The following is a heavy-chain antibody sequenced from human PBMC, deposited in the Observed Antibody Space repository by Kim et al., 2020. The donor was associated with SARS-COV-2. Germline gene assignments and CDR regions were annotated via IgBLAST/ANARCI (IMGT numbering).Heavy chain of an antibody. CDR1: GFTFSSYA. D-gene: IGHD3-10*01. J-gene: IGHJ4*02. CDR3: AKRSNYGSGSYYKGDFDY. CDR2: ISGSGGST. Sequence: GGSLRLSCAASGFTFSSYAMSWVRQAPGKGLEWVSAISGSGGSTYYADSVKGRFTISRDNSKNTLYLQMNSLRAEDTAVYYCAKRSNYGSGSYYKGDFDYWGQGTLVTVSS. V-gene: IGHV3-23*01.